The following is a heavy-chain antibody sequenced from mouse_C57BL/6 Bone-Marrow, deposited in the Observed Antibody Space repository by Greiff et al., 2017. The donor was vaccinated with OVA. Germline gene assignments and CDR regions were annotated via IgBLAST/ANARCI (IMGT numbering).Heavy chain of an antibody. D-gene: IGHD6-1*01. CDR2: IDPENGDT. CDR3: TTCAPCAY. CDR1: GFNIKDDY. V-gene: IGHV14-4*01. Sequence: EVKLVESGAELVRPGASVKLSCTASGFNIKDDYMHWVKQRPEQGLEWIGWIDPENGDTEYASKFQGKATITADTSSNTAYLQLSSLTSEDTAVYYCTTCAPCAYWGQGTLVTVSA. J-gene: IGHJ3*01.